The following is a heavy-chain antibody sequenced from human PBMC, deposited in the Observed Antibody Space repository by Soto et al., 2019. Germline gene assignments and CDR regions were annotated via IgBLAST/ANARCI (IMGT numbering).Heavy chain of an antibody. V-gene: IGHV3-49*03. CDR2: IRSKANGGET. CDR1: GFTLGDYG. CDR3: ARARDGYTSFLDY. J-gene: IGHJ4*01. D-gene: IGHD5-12*01. Sequence: GGSLRLSCTPSGFTLGDYGMRWFRQAPGTGLEWVGFIRSKANGGETQYAASVQGRFTISRDDSKNIAYLEINSLKPEDTAVYYCARARDGYTSFLDYWGQGSLVPVSP.